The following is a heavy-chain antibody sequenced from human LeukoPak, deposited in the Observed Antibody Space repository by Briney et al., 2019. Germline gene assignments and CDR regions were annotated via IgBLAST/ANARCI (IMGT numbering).Heavy chain of an antibody. V-gene: IGHV1-2*02. D-gene: IGHD6-13*01. CDR3: ARDSGGAGTWDY. Sequence: ASEKVSCKASGYTFTGYYMHWVRQAPGQGLEWMGWINLNSDGTNYAQKFQGRVTMTRDTSISTAYMELSRLRSDDTAVYYCARDSGGAGTWDYWGQGTLVTVS. J-gene: IGHJ4*02. CDR1: GYTFTGYY. CDR2: INLNSDGT.